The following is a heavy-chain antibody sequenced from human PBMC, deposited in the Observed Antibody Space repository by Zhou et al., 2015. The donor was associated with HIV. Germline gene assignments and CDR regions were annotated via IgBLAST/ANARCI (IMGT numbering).Heavy chain of an antibody. V-gene: IGHV1-69*01. CDR2: IIPIFGTA. CDR1: GGTFSSYA. J-gene: IGHJ6*03. CDR3: ARDSGYDFRVSGYYYYYYMDV. Sequence: QVQLVQSGAEVKKPGSSVKVSCKASGGTFSSYAISWVRQAPGQGLEWMGGIIPIFGTANYAQKFQGRVTITADESTSTAYMELSSLRSEDTAVYYCARDSGYDFRVSGYYYYYYMDVWGKGTTVTVSS. D-gene: IGHD5-12*01.